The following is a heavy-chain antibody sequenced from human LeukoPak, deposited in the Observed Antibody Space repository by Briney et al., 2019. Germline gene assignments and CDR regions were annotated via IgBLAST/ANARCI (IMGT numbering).Heavy chain of an antibody. CDR2: MNPNSGNT. CDR3: ARGPSGVFRGARSPFYYMDV. CDR1: GYTFTSYD. Sequence: ASVKVSCKASGYTFTSYDMNWVRQATGQGLEWMGWMNPNSGNTGYAQKFQGRVSMTRNTSISTVYMELSSLRSEDTAVYYCARGPSGVFRGARSPFYYMDVWGKGTTVTVSS. J-gene: IGHJ6*03. D-gene: IGHD3-10*01. V-gene: IGHV1-8*01.